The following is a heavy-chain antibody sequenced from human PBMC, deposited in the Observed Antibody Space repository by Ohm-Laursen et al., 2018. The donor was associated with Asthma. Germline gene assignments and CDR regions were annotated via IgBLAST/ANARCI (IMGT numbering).Heavy chain of an antibody. V-gene: IGHV3-11*01. CDR2: ISSSGSTI. CDR1: EFTFSLYS. CDR3: ARADYSDYYYYGMDV. D-gene: IGHD2-15*01. J-gene: IGHJ6*02. Sequence: GSLRLSCAAPEFTFSLYSMNWVRQAPGKGLEWVSYISSSGSTIYYADSVKGRFTISRDNAKNSLYLQMNSLRAEDTAVYYCARADYSDYYYYGMDVWGQGTTVTVSS.